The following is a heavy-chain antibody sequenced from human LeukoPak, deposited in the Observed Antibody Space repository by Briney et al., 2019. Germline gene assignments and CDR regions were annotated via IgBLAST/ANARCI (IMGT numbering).Heavy chain of an antibody. V-gene: IGHV3-48*04. CDR2: ISSSSSTI. CDR1: GFTFSTFS. Sequence: GGSLRLSCAASGFTFSTFSMNWVRQAPGKGLDWVSYISSSSSTIYYADSVKGRFTISRDNAKNSLYLQMNGLRAEDTAVYYCARLPLGQSDWFDPWGQGTLVTVSS. J-gene: IGHJ5*02. D-gene: IGHD2-2*01. CDR3: ARLPLGQSDWFDP.